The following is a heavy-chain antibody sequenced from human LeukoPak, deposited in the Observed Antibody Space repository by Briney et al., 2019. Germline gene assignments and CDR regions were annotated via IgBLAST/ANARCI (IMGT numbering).Heavy chain of an antibody. CDR2: ISSSSSYI. V-gene: IGHV3-21*01. J-gene: IGHJ4*02. CDR3: AREVAAAAYYFDY. CDR1: GFTFSSYS. D-gene: IGHD6-13*01. Sequence: GGSLRLSCAASGFTFSSYSMNWVRQAPGKGLEWVSSISSSSSYIYYADSVKSRFTISRDNAKNSLYLQMNSLRAEDTAVYYCAREVAAAAYYFDYWGQGTLVTVSS.